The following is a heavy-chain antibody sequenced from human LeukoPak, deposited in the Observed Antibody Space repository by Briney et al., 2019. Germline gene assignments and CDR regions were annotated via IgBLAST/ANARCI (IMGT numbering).Heavy chain of an antibody. V-gene: IGHV3-7*01. J-gene: IGHJ6*02. CDR3: ASHYDYYYYGMDV. CDR2: IKQDGSEK. Sequence: GGSLRLSCAASGFTFSSYWMSWVRQAPGKGLEWVANIKQDGSEKYYVDSVKGRFTISRDNAKNSLYLQMNSLRAEDTAVYYCASHYDYYYYGMDVWGQGTTVTVSS. CDR1: GFTFSSYW. D-gene: IGHD3-10*01.